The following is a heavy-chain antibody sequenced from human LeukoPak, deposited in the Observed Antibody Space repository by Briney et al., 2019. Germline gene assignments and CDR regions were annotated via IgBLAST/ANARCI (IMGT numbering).Heavy chain of an antibody. CDR3: AREEIVVPAASGDY. CDR2: INPNSGGT. CDR1: GYTFTGYY. Sequence: ASVKVSCKASGYTFTGYYIHWARQAPGEGLEWMVWINPNSGGTNYAQKFQGRVTMTRETSISTAYMELSRLRSDDTAVYYCAREEIVVPAASGDYWGQGTLVTVSS. D-gene: IGHD2-2*01. V-gene: IGHV1-2*02. J-gene: IGHJ4*02.